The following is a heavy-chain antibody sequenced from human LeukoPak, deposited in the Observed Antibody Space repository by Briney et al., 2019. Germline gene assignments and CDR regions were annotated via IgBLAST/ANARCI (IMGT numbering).Heavy chain of an antibody. Sequence: SETLSLTCAVYGGSFSGYYWSWIRQPPGKGLEWIGYIYYTGSTNYNLSLKSRVTMSVDTSKNQFALNLYSVSAADTAVYYCGRQFDYWGQGTLVTVSS. J-gene: IGHJ4*02. CDR2: IYYTGST. CDR3: GRQFDY. V-gene: IGHV4-59*08. CDR1: GGSFSGYY.